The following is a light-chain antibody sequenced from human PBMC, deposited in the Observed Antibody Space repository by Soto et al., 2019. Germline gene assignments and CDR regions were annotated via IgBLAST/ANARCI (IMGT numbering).Light chain of an antibody. CDR2: RNN. J-gene: IGLJ3*02. Sequence: QSVLTQPPSASGTPGQRVTISCTGSSSNIGSKYVYWYQQLPGTAPKLLIHRNNQRPSGVPDRFSGSKSGTSASLAINGLRSEDEADYYCVAWDDSLSGWVFGGGTQLTVL. CDR3: VAWDDSLSGWV. V-gene: IGLV1-47*01. CDR1: SSNIGSKY.